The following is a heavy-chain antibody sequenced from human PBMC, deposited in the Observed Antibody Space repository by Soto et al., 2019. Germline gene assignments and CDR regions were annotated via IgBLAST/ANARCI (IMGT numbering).Heavy chain of an antibody. CDR2: ISSGSSIV. V-gene: IGHV3-11*01. J-gene: IGHJ6*03. D-gene: IGHD5-12*01. CDR3: ARWMHEKALYYRYYMDV. Sequence: QVQLVESGGGLVKPGGSLRLSCAASGFTFSDYYMSWIRQAPGQGLAWLSFISSGSSIVYYAGSVEVRLTISRDDARNSVYLHIDRRRAEDTAVDYCARWMHEKALYYRYYMDVWGQGTTVTVSS. CDR1: GFTFSDYY.